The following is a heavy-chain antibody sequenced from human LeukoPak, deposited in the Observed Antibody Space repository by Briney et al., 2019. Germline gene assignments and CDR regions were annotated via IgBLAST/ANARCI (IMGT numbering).Heavy chain of an antibody. CDR3: ARGGAAAVFRLFDY. D-gene: IGHD6-13*01. J-gene: IGHJ4*02. CDR1: GFTFSSYA. V-gene: IGHV3-64*01. Sequence: SGGSLRLSCAASGFTFSSYAMHWVRQAPGKGLEYVSAISSNGGSTYYANSVKGRFTISRDNSKNTLYLQMGSLRSEDTAVYYCARGGAAAVFRLFDYWGQGTLVTVSS. CDR2: ISSNGGST.